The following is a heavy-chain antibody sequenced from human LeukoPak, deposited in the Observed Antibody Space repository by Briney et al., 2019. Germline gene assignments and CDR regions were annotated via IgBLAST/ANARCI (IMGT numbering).Heavy chain of an antibody. CDR2: IYTTGSN. CDR3: ARDRTYGGNSGFDY. V-gene: IGHV4-4*07. CDR1: GGSISSYY. J-gene: IGHJ4*02. Sequence: SETLSLTCIVSGGSISSYYWLWIRQSAGKGLEWIVRIYTTGSNNYNPSLKSRVTMSVDTSKNRFSLNLTSVTAADTAVYYCARDRTYGGNSGFDYWGQGTLVTVSS. D-gene: IGHD2-21*01.